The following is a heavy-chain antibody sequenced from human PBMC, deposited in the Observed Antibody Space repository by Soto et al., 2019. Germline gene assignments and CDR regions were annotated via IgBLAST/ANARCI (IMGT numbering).Heavy chain of an antibody. CDR2: IIPIFGTA. J-gene: IGHJ6*02. CDR3: ASGGTIFGVVIIHGGYYYYGMDV. CDR1: GGTFSSYA. V-gene: IGHV1-69*13. Sequence: GASVKVSCKASGGTFSSYAISWVRQAPGQGLEKMRGIIPIFGTANYAQKFQGRVTITADESTSTAYMELSSLRSEDTAVYYCASGGTIFGVVIIHGGYYYYGMDVWGQGTTVTAP. D-gene: IGHD3-3*01.